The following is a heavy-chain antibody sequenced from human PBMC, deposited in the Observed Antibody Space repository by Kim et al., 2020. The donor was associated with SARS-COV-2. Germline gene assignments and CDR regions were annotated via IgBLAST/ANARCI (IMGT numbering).Heavy chain of an antibody. CDR1: GFTFSSYW. CDR3: ASDPPKYSSSWYPLYYYYGMDV. CDR2: IKQDGSEK. Sequence: GGSLRLSCAASGFTFSSYWMSWVRQAPGKGLEWVANIKQDGSEKYYVDSVKGRFTISRDNAKNSLYLQMNSLRAEDTAVYYCASDPPKYSSSWYPLYYYYGMDVWGQGTTVTVSS. V-gene: IGHV3-7*01. J-gene: IGHJ6*02. D-gene: IGHD6-13*01.